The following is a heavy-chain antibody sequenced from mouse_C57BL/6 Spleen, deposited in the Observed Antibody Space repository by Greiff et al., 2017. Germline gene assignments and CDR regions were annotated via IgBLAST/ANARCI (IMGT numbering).Heavy chain of an antibody. CDR1: GFTFSSYA. CDR2: ISDGGSYT. V-gene: IGHV5-4*01. CDR3: AREEGNYAMDY. J-gene: IGHJ4*01. Sequence: EVKVVESGGGLVKPGGSLKLSCAASGFTFSSYAMSWVRQTPEKRLEWVATISDGGSYTYYPDNVKGRFTISRDNAKNNLYLQMSDLKSEDTAMYYCAREEGNYAMDYWGQGTSVTVSS.